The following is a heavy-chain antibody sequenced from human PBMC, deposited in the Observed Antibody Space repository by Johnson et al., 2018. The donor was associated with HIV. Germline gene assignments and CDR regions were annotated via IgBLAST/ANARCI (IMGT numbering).Heavy chain of an antibody. CDR2: LRQDGGEK. Sequence: VQLVESGRGLVQPGGSLRLSCAASGFTFSTHCMTWVRQAPGKGLEWVASLRQDGGEKYYVDSVKGRFTISRDNAKNSLYLQMNSLRAEDTAVYYCARDPRRTVGASNAAFDIWCQGTKVTVSS. CDR3: ARDPRRTVGASNAAFDI. CDR1: GFTFSTHC. D-gene: IGHD1-26*01. V-gene: IGHV3-7*05. J-gene: IGHJ3*02.